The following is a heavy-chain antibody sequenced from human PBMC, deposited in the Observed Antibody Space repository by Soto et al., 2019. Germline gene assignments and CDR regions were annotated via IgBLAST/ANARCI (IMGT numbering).Heavy chain of an antibody. Sequence: PGGSLRLSCAASGFTFSNHAMSWVRQAPGTGLEWVSAIDGGGTKTYYADSVKGRFTISRDNSMNTLYLQMDSLRAEDTAIYYCTKEHSNYPDNWFDPSGQGTRVTVSS. J-gene: IGHJ5*02. V-gene: IGHV3-23*01. CDR3: TKEHSNYPDNWFDP. CDR1: GFTFSNHA. D-gene: IGHD4-4*01. CDR2: IDGGGTKT.